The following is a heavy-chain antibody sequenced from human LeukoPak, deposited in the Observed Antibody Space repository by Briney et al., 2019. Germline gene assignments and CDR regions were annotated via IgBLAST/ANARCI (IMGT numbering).Heavy chain of an antibody. Sequence: PSETLSLTCTVSGGSISTSNYYWSWIRQPPGKGLEWIGEINHSGSTNYNPSLKSRVTISVDTSKNQFSLKLSSVTAADTAVYYCARGRGWLQLTIDYWGQGTLVTVSS. CDR2: INHSGST. J-gene: IGHJ4*02. V-gene: IGHV4-39*07. D-gene: IGHD5-24*01. CDR3: ARGRGWLQLTIDY. CDR1: GGSISTSNYY.